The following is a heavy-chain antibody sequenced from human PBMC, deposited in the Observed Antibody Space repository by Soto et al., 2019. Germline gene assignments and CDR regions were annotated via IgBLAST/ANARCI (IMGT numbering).Heavy chain of an antibody. CDR1: GGSFSGYY. J-gene: IGHJ2*01. CDR2: INDSGSI. V-gene: IGHV4-34*01. D-gene: IGHD3-9*01. CDR3: ARESHDILTGPPWVWYFDL. Sequence: QVQLQQWGAGPLRPLETLSLTCGVSGGSFSGYYWAWIRQSPGKGLEWIGEINDSGSINYNPSLKSGVSISVDTSKNHYSLNLRSVTAADTAVYYCARESHDILTGPPWVWYFDLWGRGTLVTVSS.